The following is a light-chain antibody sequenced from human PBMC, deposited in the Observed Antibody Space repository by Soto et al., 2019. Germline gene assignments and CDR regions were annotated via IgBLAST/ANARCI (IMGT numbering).Light chain of an antibody. V-gene: IGKV3-20*01. CDR3: QRDVSSLT. CDR2: DAS. J-gene: IGKJ4*01. CDR1: QSVSSSY. Sequence: EMVLPQSPGTLYLSPGERATLSCRASQSVSSSYLAWYQQKSGQAPRLLIYDASSRATRIPDRFSGGESGTDFTITSSRLEPEDFAVYYCQRDVSSLTFGGGTKVEIK.